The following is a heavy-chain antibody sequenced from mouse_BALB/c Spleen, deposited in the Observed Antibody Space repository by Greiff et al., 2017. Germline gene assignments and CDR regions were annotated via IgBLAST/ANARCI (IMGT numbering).Heavy chain of an antibody. CDR2: ISSGGST. CDR3: ARGGGLQAWCAY. V-gene: IGHV5-6-5*01. D-gene: IGHD2-2*01. Sequence: EVMLVESGGGLVKPGGSLKLSCAASGFTFSSYAMSWVRQTPEKRLEWVASISSGGSTYYPDSVKGRFTISRDNARNILYLQMSSLRSEDTAMYYCARGGGLQAWCAYWGQGTLVTVSA. J-gene: IGHJ3*01. CDR1: GFTFSSYA.